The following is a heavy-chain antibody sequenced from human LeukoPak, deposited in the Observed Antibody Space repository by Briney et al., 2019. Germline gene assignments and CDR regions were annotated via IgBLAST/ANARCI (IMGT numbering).Heavy chain of an antibody. CDR3: AHKGRFLEWSFDY. D-gene: IGHD3-3*01. CDR1: GFTFSSYG. Sequence: GRSLRLSCAASGFTFSSYGMHWVRQAPGKGLEWVAVIWYDGSNKYYADSVKGRFTISRDNSKNTLYLQMNSLRAEDTAVYYCAHKGRFLEWSFDYWGQGTLVTVSS. J-gene: IGHJ4*02. V-gene: IGHV3-33*01. CDR2: IWYDGSNK.